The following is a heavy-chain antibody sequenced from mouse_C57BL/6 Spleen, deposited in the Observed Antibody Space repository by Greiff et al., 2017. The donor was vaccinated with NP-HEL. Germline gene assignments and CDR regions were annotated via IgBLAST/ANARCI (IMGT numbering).Heavy chain of an antibody. D-gene: IGHD2-5*01. CDR2: ISSGSSTI. J-gene: IGHJ4*01. CDR3: AMNSNSYAMDY. Sequence: EVQRVESGGGLVKPGGSLKLSCAASGFTFSDYGMHWVRQAPEKGLEWVAYISSGSSTIYYADTVKGRFTISRDNAKNTRFLQMTSLRYEDTAMYFCAMNSNSYAMDYLGQGTSVTVSS. CDR1: GFTFSDYG. V-gene: IGHV5-17*01.